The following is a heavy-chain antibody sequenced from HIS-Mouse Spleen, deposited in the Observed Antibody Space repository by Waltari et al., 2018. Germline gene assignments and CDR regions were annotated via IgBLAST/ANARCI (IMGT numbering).Heavy chain of an antibody. D-gene: IGHD6-13*01. CDR3: AREIPYSSSWYDWYFDL. CDR1: GGSISRSSYY. J-gene: IGHJ2*01. V-gene: IGHV4-39*07. CDR2: IYYSGST. Sequence: QLQLQESGPGLVTPSETLSLTCPVPGGSISRSSYYWGWIRQPPGKGLGWIGSIYYSGSTYYNPSLKSRVTISVDTSKNQFSLKLSSVTAADTAVYYCAREIPYSSSWYDWYFDLWGRGTLVTVSS.